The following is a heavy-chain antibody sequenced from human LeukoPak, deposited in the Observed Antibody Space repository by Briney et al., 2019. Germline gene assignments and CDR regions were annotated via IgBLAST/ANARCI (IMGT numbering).Heavy chain of an antibody. V-gene: IGHV1-18*01. Sequence: ASVKVSCKASGYTFTSYGIGWVRQAPGQGLEWMGWISAYNGNTNYAQKLQGRVTMTTDTSTSTAYMELRSLRSDDTAVYYCARAAIAYDSSGYYYYWGQGTLVTVSS. D-gene: IGHD3-22*01. CDR1: GYTFTSYG. CDR2: ISAYNGNT. CDR3: ARAAIAYDSSGYYYY. J-gene: IGHJ4*02.